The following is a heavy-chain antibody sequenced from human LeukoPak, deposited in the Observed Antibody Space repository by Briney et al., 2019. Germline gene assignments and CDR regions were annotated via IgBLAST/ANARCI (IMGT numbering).Heavy chain of an antibody. Sequence: ASVKVSCKASGYTFTSYDINWVRQATGQGLEWMGWMNPNSGNTGYAQKFQGRVTIARNTSISTAYMELSSLRSEDTAVYYCARSMVRGVILLDYWGQGTLVTVSS. CDR3: ARSMVRGVILLDY. V-gene: IGHV1-8*03. J-gene: IGHJ4*02. CDR2: MNPNSGNT. D-gene: IGHD3-10*01. CDR1: GYTFTSYD.